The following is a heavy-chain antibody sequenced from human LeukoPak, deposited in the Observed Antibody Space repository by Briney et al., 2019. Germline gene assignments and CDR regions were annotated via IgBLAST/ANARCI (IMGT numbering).Heavy chain of an antibody. V-gene: IGHV3-9*03. Sequence: PGGSLRLSCAASGFPFDDKAMHWVRHAPGKGLEWVAGISRNSDSTGYADSVKGRFTISRDNAKNSLYLQMNTLRAEDMALYYCVKDIGSGSYRYGGYFDYWGQGTLATVSS. D-gene: IGHD1-26*01. CDR3: VKDIGSGSYRYGGYFDY. CDR2: ISRNSDST. CDR1: GFPFDDKA. J-gene: IGHJ4*02.